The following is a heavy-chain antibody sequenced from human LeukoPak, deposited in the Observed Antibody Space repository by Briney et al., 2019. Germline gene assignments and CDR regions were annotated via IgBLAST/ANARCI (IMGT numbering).Heavy chain of an antibody. D-gene: IGHD6-19*01. CDR3: ARGARKVAAKYNWFDP. V-gene: IGHV3-30-3*01. Sequence: GGSLRLSCAASGFTFSSYAMHWVRQAPGKGLEWVAVISYDGSNKYYADSVKGRFTISRDNSKNTLYLQMNSLRAKDTAVYFCARGARKVAAKYNWFDPWGQGTLVTVSS. J-gene: IGHJ5*02. CDR1: GFTFSSYA. CDR2: ISYDGSNK.